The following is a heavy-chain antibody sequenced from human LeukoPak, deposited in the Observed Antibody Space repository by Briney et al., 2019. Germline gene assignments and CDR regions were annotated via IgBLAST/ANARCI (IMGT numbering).Heavy chain of an antibody. Sequence: RASVKVSCKASGYTFTGYYMHWVRQAPGQGLEWMGWINPNSGGTNYAQKFQGRVTMTRDTSINTAYMELSRLRSEDAAVYYCAREGEYSYGYSFDYWGQGTLVTVSS. D-gene: IGHD5-18*01. V-gene: IGHV1-2*02. CDR1: GYTFTGYY. CDR3: AREGEYSYGYSFDY. CDR2: INPNSGGT. J-gene: IGHJ4*02.